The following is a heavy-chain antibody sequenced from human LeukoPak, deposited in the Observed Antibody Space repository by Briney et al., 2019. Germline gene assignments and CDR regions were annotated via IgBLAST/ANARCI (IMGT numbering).Heavy chain of an antibody. CDR2: ISSSGSTI. V-gene: IGHV3-48*03. Sequence: PGGSLRLPCAASGFTFSSYEMNWVRQAPGKGLEWVSYISSSGSTIYYADSVKGRFTISRDNAKNSPYLQMNSLRAEDTAVYYCARLGCGGDCYRTYYYYGMDVWGQGTTVTVSS. D-gene: IGHD2-21*02. CDR1: GFTFSSYE. CDR3: ARLGCGGDCYRTYYYYGMDV. J-gene: IGHJ6*02.